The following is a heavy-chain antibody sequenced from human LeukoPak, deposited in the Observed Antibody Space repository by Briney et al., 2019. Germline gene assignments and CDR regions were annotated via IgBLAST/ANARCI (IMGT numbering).Heavy chain of an antibody. CDR3: ARVYELREEDYYYYYMDV. Sequence: GGSLRLSCAASGFTFSSYAMSWVRQAPGKGLEWVSSIRSSGGNTYYADSVKGRFTISRDNSRNTLYLQIDSLRAEDTALYYCARVYELREEDYYYYYMDVWGKGTTVTVSS. V-gene: IGHV3-23*01. D-gene: IGHD5/OR15-5a*01. J-gene: IGHJ6*03. CDR2: IRSSGGNT. CDR1: GFTFSSYA.